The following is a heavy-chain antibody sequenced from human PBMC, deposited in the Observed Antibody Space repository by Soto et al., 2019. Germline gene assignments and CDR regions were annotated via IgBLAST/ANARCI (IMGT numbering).Heavy chain of an antibody. Sequence: SGGSLRLSCAASGFTFISYSMNWVRQAPGKGLEWVASISSSSSYIYYADSVKGRFTISGDKAKNSLFLQMSSLRAEDTALYYCARHQGPAAGNYGMDVWGRGTTVTVS. J-gene: IGHJ6*02. CDR2: ISSSSSYI. CDR3: ARHQGPAAGNYGMDV. V-gene: IGHV3-21*01. CDR1: GFTFISYS. D-gene: IGHD6-13*01.